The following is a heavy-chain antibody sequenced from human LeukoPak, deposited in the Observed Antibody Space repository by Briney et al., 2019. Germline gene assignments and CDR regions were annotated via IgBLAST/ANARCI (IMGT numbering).Heavy chain of an antibody. Sequence: GGSLRLSCAASGFTFSSYGMHWVRQAPGKGLEWVAVISYDGSNKYYADSVKGRFTISRDNSKNTLYLQMNSLRAEDTAVYYCAKVATVTTHDYWGQGTLVTVSS. CDR1: GFTFSSYG. D-gene: IGHD4-17*01. CDR2: ISYDGSNK. V-gene: IGHV3-30*18. CDR3: AKVATVTTHDY. J-gene: IGHJ4*02.